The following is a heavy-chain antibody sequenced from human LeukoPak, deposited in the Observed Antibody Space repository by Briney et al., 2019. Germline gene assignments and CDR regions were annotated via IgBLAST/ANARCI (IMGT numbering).Heavy chain of an antibody. CDR2: ISGRGGST. V-gene: IGHV3-23*01. Sequence: GGSLRLSCAASGFTFSSYAMSWVRQAPGKGLEWVSVISGRGGSTYYADSVKGRFTISRDNSKNTLYLQMNSLRAEDTAVYYCAKEIYGDSTGGRFHHWGQGTLVIVPS. D-gene: IGHD4-17*01. J-gene: IGHJ1*01. CDR1: GFTFSSYA. CDR3: AKEIYGDSTGGRFHH.